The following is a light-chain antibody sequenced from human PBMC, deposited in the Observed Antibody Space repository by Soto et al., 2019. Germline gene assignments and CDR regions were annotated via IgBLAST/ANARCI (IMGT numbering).Light chain of an antibody. Sequence: SLVTLSLTPEGRANLFCNARQSASSYSAWYQQTPGQAPRLLIYDASNRATGIPARFSGSGSGTDFTLTISSLEPEDVAVNYCRRRSNWPPALTFGGGAKG. V-gene: IGKV3-11*01. CDR1: QSASSY. J-gene: IGKJ4*01. CDR2: DAS. CDR3: RRRSNWPPALT.